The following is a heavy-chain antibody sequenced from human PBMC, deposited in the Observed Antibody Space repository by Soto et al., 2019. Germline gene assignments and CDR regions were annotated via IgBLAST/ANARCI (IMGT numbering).Heavy chain of an antibody. CDR3: ARVGGGGSGYAIDY. Sequence: GASVKVSCKASGGTFSSYAISWVRQAPGQGLEWMGGIIPIFGTANYAQKFQGRVTITADESTSTAYMELSSLRSEDTAVYYCARVGGGGSGYAIDYWGQGTLVTVSS. V-gene: IGHV1-69*13. J-gene: IGHJ4*02. CDR2: IIPIFGTA. CDR1: GGTFSSYA. D-gene: IGHD3-22*01.